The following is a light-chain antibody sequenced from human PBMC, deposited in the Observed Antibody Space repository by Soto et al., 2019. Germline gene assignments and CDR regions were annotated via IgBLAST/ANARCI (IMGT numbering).Light chain of an antibody. CDR1: QIVRSR. J-gene: IGKJ1*01. CDR3: QQSYSSPPT. Sequence: DIEMTQSLSYLSASVGDTDTITCRASQIVRSRLNWYQQKPGNAPRLLIFAASSWKSGVPSRFSGSRSGPDFTLTISRLQPEDFATYYCQQSYSSPPTFGQGTKVDIK. V-gene: IGKV1-39*01. CDR2: AAS.